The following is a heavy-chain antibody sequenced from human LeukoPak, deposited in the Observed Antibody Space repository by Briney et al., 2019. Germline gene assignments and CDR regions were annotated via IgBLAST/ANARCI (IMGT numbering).Heavy chain of an antibody. J-gene: IGHJ4*02. CDR2: ISGSGGST. V-gene: IGHV3-23*01. Sequence: GGSLRLSCAASGFTFSSYEMNWVRQAPGKGLEWVSAISGSGGSTYYADSVKGRFTISRDNSKNTLYLQMNTLRAEDTAVYYCAKAPTLGYCSSTSCYGHSRGYGFFDSWGQGTLVTVSS. D-gene: IGHD2-2*01. CDR1: GFTFSSYE. CDR3: AKAPTLGYCSSTSCYGHSRGYGFFDS.